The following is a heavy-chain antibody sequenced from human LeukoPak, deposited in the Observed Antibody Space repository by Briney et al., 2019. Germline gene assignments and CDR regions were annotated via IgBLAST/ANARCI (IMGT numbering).Heavy chain of an antibody. J-gene: IGHJ4*02. CDR3: ATQDTAMVVYYFDY. D-gene: IGHD5-18*01. CDR2: ISSSGGST. Sequence: GGSLRLSCAASGFTFSSYVMNWVRQAPGKGLEWVSAISSSGGSTYYADSVKGRFTISRDSSKNTLYLQMNSLRAEDTAIYYCATQDTAMVVYYFDYWGQGTLVTVSS. CDR1: GFTFSSYV. V-gene: IGHV3-23*01.